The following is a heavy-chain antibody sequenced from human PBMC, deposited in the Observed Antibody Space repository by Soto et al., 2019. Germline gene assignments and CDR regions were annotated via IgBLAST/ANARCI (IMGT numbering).Heavy chain of an antibody. V-gene: IGHV6-1*01. Sequence: SQTLSLTCAISGDSVSSNSAAWNWIRQSPSRGLEWLGKTYYRSKWYNEYAESVKSRITINPDTSKNQFSLQLNSVTPEDTAVYYCAREGSWGYSYGYYYYYGMDVWGQGTTVTVSS. J-gene: IGHJ6*02. CDR2: TYYRSKWYN. D-gene: IGHD5-18*01. CDR1: GDSVSSNSAA. CDR3: AREGSWGYSYGYYYYYGMDV.